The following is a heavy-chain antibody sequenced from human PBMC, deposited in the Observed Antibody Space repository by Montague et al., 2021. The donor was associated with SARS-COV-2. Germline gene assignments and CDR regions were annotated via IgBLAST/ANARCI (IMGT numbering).Heavy chain of an antibody. J-gene: IGHJ6*02. CDR2: LNTSGST. Sequence: SETLSLTCTVFGASVRTYYWSWIRQSAGKKLEWMGRLNTSGSTYYNPSFKSRVTMSLDTSKNLFSLNLSSMTAADTAVYYCARDGADYSFACYHEMDVWGQGIAVTVSS. D-gene: IGHD3-16*01. CDR1: GASVRTYY. V-gene: IGHV4-4*07. CDR3: ARDGADYSFACYHEMDV.